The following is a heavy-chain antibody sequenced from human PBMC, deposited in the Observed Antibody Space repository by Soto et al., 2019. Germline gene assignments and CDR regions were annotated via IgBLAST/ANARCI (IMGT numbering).Heavy chain of an antibody. Sequence: GGSLRLSCAASGFTFSSYVMHWVRQAPGKGLEWVAVISYDGSNKYYADSVKGRFTISRDNSKNTLYLQMNSLRAEDTAVYYCARARIACDPFRDECASPYYYDMDVWGQGTTVTVSS. CDR1: GFTFSSYV. V-gene: IGHV3-30-3*01. CDR3: ARARIACDPFRDECASPYYYDMDV. CDR2: ISYDGSNK. D-gene: IGHD6-13*01. J-gene: IGHJ6*02.